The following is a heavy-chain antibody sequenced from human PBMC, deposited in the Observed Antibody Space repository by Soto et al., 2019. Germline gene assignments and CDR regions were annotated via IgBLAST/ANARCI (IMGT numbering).Heavy chain of an antibody. V-gene: IGHV3-15*01. Sequence: TGGSLRLSCAASGFTFSNAWMNWVRQAPRQGLEWVGRFKSRSDGGTADYAAPVKGRFTISRDNAKNSLYLQMNSLRAEDTAVYYCARARATTSSGWYSPLFYWGQGTLVTVSS. J-gene: IGHJ4*02. CDR3: ARARATTSSGWYSPLFY. D-gene: IGHD6-19*01. CDR2: FKSRSDGGTA. CDR1: GFTFSNAW.